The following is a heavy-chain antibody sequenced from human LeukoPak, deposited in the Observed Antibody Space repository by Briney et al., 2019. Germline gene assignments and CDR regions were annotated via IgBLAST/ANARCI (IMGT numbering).Heavy chain of an antibody. Sequence: GGSLRLSCAASGFTFSSYSMNWVRQAPGKGLEWVSSISSSSSYIYYADSVKGRFTISRDNAKNSLYLQMNSLRAEDTAVYYCARDASRAIFGVVIRKNWFDPWGQGTLVTVSS. CDR2: ISSSSSYI. CDR3: ARDASRAIFGVVIRKNWFDP. V-gene: IGHV3-21*01. D-gene: IGHD3-3*01. J-gene: IGHJ5*02. CDR1: GFTFSSYS.